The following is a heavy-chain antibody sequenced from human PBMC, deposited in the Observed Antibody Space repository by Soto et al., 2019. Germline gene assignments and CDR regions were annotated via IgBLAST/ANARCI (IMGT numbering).Heavy chain of an antibody. CDR3: STDLFPRARRNY. V-gene: IGHV3-15*07. J-gene: IGHJ4*02. CDR2: IKSKTDGGTT. CDR1: GFTFTNDW. D-gene: IGHD5-12*01. Sequence: EVQLVESGGGLVKPGGSLRLSCAASGFTFTNDWMNWVRQAPGKGLEWVGRIKSKTDGGTTDYAAPVEGRFTISRDDSRDPLYLQMNSLKTEDTALFFFSTDLFPRARRNYWGQGTLVTVSS.